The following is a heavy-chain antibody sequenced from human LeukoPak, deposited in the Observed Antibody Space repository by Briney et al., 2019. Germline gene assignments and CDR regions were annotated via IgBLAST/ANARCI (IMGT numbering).Heavy chain of an antibody. CDR2: IYHSGST. J-gene: IGHJ6*02. V-gene: IGHV4-4*02. CDR3: ARDSTVTTNYYYGMDV. D-gene: IGHD4-17*01. Sequence: SETLSLTCAVSGGSISSSNWWSWVRQPPGKGLEWIGEIYHSGSTNYNPSLESRVTISVDKSKNQFSLKLSSVTAADTAVYYCARDSTVTTNYYYGMDVWGQGTTVTVSS. CDR1: GGSISSSNW.